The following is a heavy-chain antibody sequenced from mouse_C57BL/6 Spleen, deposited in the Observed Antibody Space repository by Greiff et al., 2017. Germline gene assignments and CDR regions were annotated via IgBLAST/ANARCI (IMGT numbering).Heavy chain of an antibody. V-gene: IGHV1-15*01. CDR3: TRRDYGYDGPFAY. CDR2: IDPETGGT. CDR1: GYTFTDYE. Sequence: VKLQESGAELVRPGASVTLSCKASGYTFTDYEMHWVKQTPVHGLEWIGAIDPETGGTAYNQKFKGKAILTADKSSSTAYMELRSLTSEDSAVYYCTRRDYGYDGPFAYWGQGTLVTVSA. J-gene: IGHJ3*01. D-gene: IGHD2-2*01.